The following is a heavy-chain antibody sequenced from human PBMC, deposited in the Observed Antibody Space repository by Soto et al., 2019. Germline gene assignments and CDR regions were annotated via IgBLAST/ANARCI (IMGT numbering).Heavy chain of an antibody. Sequence: ASVKVSCKASGYTFTSYYIHCVRQAPGQGLEWMGVINPSGDTTIHAQDFQGRVTLSTDTSKTTSYLHLSSLSSEDTAVYYCAKTANAGLPRAPFDYWGQGTLVTVSS. V-gene: IGHV1-46*01. CDR1: GYTFTSYY. CDR3: AKTANAGLPRAPFDY. CDR2: INPSGDTT. J-gene: IGHJ4*02.